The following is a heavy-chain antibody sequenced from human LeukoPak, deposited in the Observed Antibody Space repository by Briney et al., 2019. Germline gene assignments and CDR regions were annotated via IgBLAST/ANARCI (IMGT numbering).Heavy chain of an antibody. CDR2: INPSGGST. Sequence: ASVKVSCKASGYTFTSYYMHWVRQAPGQGLEWMGIINPSGGSTSYAQKFQGRVTMTRDTPTSTVYMELSSLRSEDTAVYYCARVHCSSTSCFLGHYYYYYGMDVWGQGTTVTVSS. CDR3: ARVHCSSTSCFLGHYYYYYGMDV. CDR1: GYTFTSYY. D-gene: IGHD2-2*01. V-gene: IGHV1-46*01. J-gene: IGHJ6*02.